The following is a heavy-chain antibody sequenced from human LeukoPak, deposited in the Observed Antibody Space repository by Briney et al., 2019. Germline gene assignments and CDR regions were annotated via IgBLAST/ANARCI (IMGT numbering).Heavy chain of an antibody. D-gene: IGHD3-22*01. Sequence: PSETLSLTCTVSGGSISSYYWSWIRQPPGKGLEWIGYIYYSGSTNYNPSLKSRVTISVDTSKNQFSLKLSSVTAADTDVYYCARDQGPLYYYDSSQNWFDPWGQGTLVTVSS. CDR3: ARDQGPLYYYDSSQNWFDP. CDR1: GGSISSYY. V-gene: IGHV4-59*01. CDR2: IYYSGST. J-gene: IGHJ5*02.